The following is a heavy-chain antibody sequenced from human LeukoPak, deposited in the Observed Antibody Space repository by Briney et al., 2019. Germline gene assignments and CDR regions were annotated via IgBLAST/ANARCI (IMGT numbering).Heavy chain of an antibody. J-gene: IGHJ3*02. CDR1: GGSISSSY. CDR2: TSHSVST. D-gene: IGHD4/OR15-4a*01. V-gene: IGHV4-59*01. Sequence: PSETLSLTCTGPGGSISSSYWSWIRQPPGRGLEWIGYTSHSVSTNYKPSLKSRVSISVDTSKNQFSLKLTSVTAADTAMYYCARGYYDAKGDSNPFDIWGQGTMVTVSS. CDR3: ARGYYDAKGDSNPFDI.